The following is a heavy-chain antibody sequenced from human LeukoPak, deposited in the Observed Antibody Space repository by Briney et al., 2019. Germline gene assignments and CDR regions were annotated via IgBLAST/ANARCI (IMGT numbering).Heavy chain of an antibody. CDR3: ARDGFVGAADY. J-gene: IGHJ4*02. V-gene: IGHV3-7*01. CDR2: IKQDGSEQ. D-gene: IGHD6-13*01. CDR1: GFIFSGYW. Sequence: GGSLRLFCAASGFIFSGYWMNWVRQAPGKGLEWVANIKQDGSEQHYVDSVRGRFTISRDNAKNSLYPQMNSLRVEDTAVYYCARDGFVGAADYWGQGTLVTVSS.